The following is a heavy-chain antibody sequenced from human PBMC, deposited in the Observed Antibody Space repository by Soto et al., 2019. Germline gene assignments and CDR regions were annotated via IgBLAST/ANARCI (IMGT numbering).Heavy chain of an antibody. J-gene: IGHJ6*03. Sequence: GGSLRLSCAASGFTFSSYSMNWVRQAPGKGLEWVSSISSSSSYIYYADSVKGRFTISRDNAKNSLYLQMNSLRAEDTAVYYCARDHPITDYFWSGYYPSYYYYMDVWGKGTTVTVSS. CDR1: GFTFSSYS. CDR3: ARDHPITDYFWSGYYPSYYYYMDV. CDR2: ISSSSSYI. V-gene: IGHV3-21*01. D-gene: IGHD3-3*01.